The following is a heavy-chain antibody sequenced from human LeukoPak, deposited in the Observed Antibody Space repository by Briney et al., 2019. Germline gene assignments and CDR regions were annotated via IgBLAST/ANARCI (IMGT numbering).Heavy chain of an antibody. V-gene: IGHV4-34*01. CDR1: GGSFSGYY. CDR2: INHSGSA. Sequence: SETLSLTCAVYGGSFSGYYWNWIRQPPGKGLEWIGEINHSGSANYNPSLKSRVTISVDTSKNQFSPNLSSVTAADTAVYYCARARCSGGSCYPNWFDPWGQGTLVTVSS. D-gene: IGHD2-15*01. CDR3: ARARCSGGSCYPNWFDP. J-gene: IGHJ5*02.